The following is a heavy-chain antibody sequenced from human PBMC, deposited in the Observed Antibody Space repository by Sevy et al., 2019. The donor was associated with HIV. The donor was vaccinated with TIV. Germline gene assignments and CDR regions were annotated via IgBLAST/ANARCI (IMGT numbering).Heavy chain of an antibody. Sequence: ASVKVSRKTSGYSFSGYNMHWVRQAPGQGLEWMGRINPTSGGTKFAEMFQGRVTMTRDMSISTAYMELSSLRSDDTAVYYCVRVPAAAGTRGYFDYWGQGTLVTVSS. CDR2: INPTSGGT. CDR3: VRVPAAAGTRGYFDY. V-gene: IGHV1-2*06. CDR1: GYSFSGYN. D-gene: IGHD6-13*01. J-gene: IGHJ4*02.